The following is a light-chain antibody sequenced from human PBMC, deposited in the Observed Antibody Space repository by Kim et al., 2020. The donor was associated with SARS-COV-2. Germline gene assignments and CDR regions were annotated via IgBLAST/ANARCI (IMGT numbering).Light chain of an antibody. Sequence: LAPGDGATISWRASQSISSVLAWYQQRPGQAPKLLIYEASPRATGIPARFSGSGSGTDFTLIISSLEPEDFAVYYCQQRSNWPLTFGQGTKVDIK. CDR3: QQRSNWPLT. V-gene: IGKV3-11*01. CDR1: QSISSV. J-gene: IGKJ1*01. CDR2: EAS.